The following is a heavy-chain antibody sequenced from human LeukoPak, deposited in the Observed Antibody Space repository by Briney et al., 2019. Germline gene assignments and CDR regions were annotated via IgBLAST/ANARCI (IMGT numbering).Heavy chain of an antibody. Sequence: ASVKVSCKASGYTFTSYAMNWVRQAPGQGLAWMGWINPNSGGTNYAQKFQGRVTMTRDTSISTAYMELSRLRSDDTAVYYCAREKSIAARPLEKADAFDIWGQGTMVTVSS. D-gene: IGHD6-6*01. V-gene: IGHV1-2*02. CDR3: AREKSIAARPLEKADAFDI. CDR1: GYTFTSYA. J-gene: IGHJ3*02. CDR2: INPNSGGT.